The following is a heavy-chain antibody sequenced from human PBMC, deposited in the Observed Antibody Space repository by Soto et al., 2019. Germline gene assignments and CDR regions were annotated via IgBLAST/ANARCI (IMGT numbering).Heavy chain of an antibody. CDR2: ISYSGST. CDR1: GGSISSGGYY. J-gene: IGHJ3*02. Sequence: QVQLQESGPGLVKPSQTLSLSCTVSGGSISSGGYYWSWIRQHPGKGLEWIGYISYSGSTFYNPSLKSRVIISVDTSKNQFSLKLSSVTAADTAVYHCAILYAVWAFDIWGQGTMVTVSS. D-gene: IGHD6-19*01. V-gene: IGHV4-31*03. CDR3: AILYAVWAFDI.